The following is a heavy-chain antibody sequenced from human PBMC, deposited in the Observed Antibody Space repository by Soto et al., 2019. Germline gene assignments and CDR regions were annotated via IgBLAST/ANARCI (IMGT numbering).Heavy chain of an antibody. J-gene: IGHJ4*02. CDR2: ISGNGDTT. Sequence: VQLLESGGGLVQPGGSLRLSCGGSGFTFSSYAMIRVRQAPGKGLEWVSGISGNGDTTYYGVSLNGCFSISRRNSKNSVYLEMNSLRAEETALCYFSKRSPPSGGELFGRRKGWGEGTLVTVSS. V-gene: IGHV3-23*01. D-gene: IGHD2-15*01. CDR1: GFTFSSYA. CDR3: SKRSPPSGGELFGRRKG.